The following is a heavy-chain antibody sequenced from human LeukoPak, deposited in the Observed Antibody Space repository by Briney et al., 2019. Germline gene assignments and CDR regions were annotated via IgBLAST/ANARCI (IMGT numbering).Heavy chain of an antibody. Sequence: SETLSLTCTVSGGSISSRPYYWGWVRQPPGKGLEWIGSISYSGSIHYNPSLKSRVAISVDTSKNHFSLRLSSVTAADTAVYYCATLEIGDYYFDYWGQGTLVTVSS. J-gene: IGHJ4*02. V-gene: IGHV4-39*01. D-gene: IGHD3-16*01. CDR1: GGSISSRPYY. CDR3: ATLEIGDYYFDY. CDR2: ISYSGSI.